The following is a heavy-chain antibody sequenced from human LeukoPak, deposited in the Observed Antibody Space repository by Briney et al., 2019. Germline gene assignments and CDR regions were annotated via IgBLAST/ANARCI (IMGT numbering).Heavy chain of an antibody. J-gene: IGHJ4*02. V-gene: IGHV3-23*01. D-gene: IGHD4-11*01. Sequence: GGSLRLSCAASGFTFSSYAMSWVRQAPGKGLEWVSAISGSGGSTYYADSVKGRFTISRDNSKNTLYLQMNSLRTEDTAVYFCARWGNDYSQFDSWGQGTLVTVS. CDR1: GFTFSSYA. CDR2: ISGSGGST. CDR3: ARWGNDYSQFDS.